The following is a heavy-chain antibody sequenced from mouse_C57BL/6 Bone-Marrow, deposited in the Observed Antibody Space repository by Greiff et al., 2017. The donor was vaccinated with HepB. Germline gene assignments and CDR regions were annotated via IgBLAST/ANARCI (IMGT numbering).Heavy chain of an antibody. Sequence: VQLVESGAELARPGASVKLSCKASGYTFTSYGISWVKQRTGQGLEWIGEIYPRSGNTYYNEKFKGKATLTADKSSSTAYMELRSLTSEDSAVYFCARGDGNYPRGFAYWGQGTLVTVSA. CDR2: IYPRSGNT. J-gene: IGHJ3*01. D-gene: IGHD2-1*01. CDR1: GYTFTSYG. CDR3: ARGDGNYPRGFAY. V-gene: IGHV1-81*01.